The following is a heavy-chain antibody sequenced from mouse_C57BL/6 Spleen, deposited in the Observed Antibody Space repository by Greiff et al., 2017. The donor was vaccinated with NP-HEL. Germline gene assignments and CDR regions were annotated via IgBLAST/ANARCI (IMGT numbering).Heavy chain of an antibody. CDR3: ASDYDAMDC. V-gene: IGHV3-6*01. Sequence: ESGPGLVKPSQSLSLTCSVTGYSITSGYYWNWIRQFPGNKLEWMGYISYDGSNNYNPSLKNRISITRDTSKNQFFLKLNSVTTEDTATYYCASDYDAMDCWGQGTSVTVSS. CDR2: ISYDGSN. J-gene: IGHJ4*01. CDR1: GYSITSGYY.